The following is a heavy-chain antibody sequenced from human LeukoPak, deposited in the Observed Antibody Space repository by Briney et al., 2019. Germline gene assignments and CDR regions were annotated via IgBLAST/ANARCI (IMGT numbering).Heavy chain of an antibody. D-gene: IGHD3-10*01. CDR1: GGSISSSSYY. V-gene: IGHV4-39*01. CDR3: ARLRESGSYLGYFDY. CDR2: IYYSEST. J-gene: IGHJ4*02. Sequence: SETLSLTCTVSGGSISSSSYYWGWIRLPPGEGLEWIGSIYYSESTYYNPSLKSRVTISIDTSKNQFSLKLSSVTAADTAVYYCARLRESGSYLGYFDYWGQGTLVTVSS.